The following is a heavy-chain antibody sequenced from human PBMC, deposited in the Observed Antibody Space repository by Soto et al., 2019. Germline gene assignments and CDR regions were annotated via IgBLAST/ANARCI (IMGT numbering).Heavy chain of an antibody. CDR2: TYYSDSP. D-gene: IGHD6-13*01. CDR3: ARDAAAAGTGFDY. Sequence: AETLSLTGTVSGGSISSYDWTWFRQPPGKGLEWIGYTYYSDSPTYNPSLKSRVTKSVDTSKHQCSLKLSSVTAAYTAVYYCARDAAAAGTGFDYWGQGTLVTVSS. CDR1: GGSISSYD. J-gene: IGHJ4*02. V-gene: IGHV4-59*01.